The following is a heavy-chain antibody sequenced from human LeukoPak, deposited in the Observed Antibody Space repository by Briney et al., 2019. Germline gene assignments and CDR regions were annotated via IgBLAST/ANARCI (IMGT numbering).Heavy chain of an antibody. V-gene: IGHV3-7*01. CDR2: INHNGNVN. D-gene: IGHD6-6*01. J-gene: IGHJ4*02. CDR3: ARGPNSNWSGLDF. CDR1: GFTFSSYW. Sequence: GGSLRLSCAASGFTFSSYWMNWARQAPGKGLEWVASINHNGNVNYYVDSVKGRFTISRDNAKNSLYLQVNNLRAEDTAVYYCARGPNSNWSGLDFWGQGTLLTVSS.